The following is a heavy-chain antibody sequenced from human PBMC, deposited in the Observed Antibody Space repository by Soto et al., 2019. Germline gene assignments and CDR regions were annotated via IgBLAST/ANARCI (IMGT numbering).Heavy chain of an antibody. D-gene: IGHD6-19*01. CDR1: GYTCTNYG. J-gene: IGHJ6*02. Sequence: QVQLVQSGAEVKKPGASVKVSCKASGYTCTNYGISWVRQAPGQGLEWMGWISTYNGHTTSAQKLQGRVTMTTDTSTSTAYMELRSLRSDDTAVYYCARDWGQQWLAYGMDVWGQGTTVTVSS. V-gene: IGHV1-18*01. CDR3: ARDWGQQWLAYGMDV. CDR2: ISTYNGHT.